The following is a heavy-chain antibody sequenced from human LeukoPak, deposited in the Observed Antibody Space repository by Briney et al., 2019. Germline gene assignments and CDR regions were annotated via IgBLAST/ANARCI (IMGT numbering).Heavy chain of an antibody. D-gene: IGHD2-2*01. CDR2: IYYSGST. CDR3: ASTYCSSTSCYIGVLFDP. CDR1: GFTFSSYA. V-gene: IGHV4-38-2*01. J-gene: IGHJ5*02. Sequence: GSLRLSCAASGFTFSSYAMSWVRQAPGKGREGVGRIYYSGSTYYNPSLKSRVTISVDTSKNQFSLKLSSVTAADTAVYYCASTYCSSTSCYIGVLFDPWGQGTLVTVSS.